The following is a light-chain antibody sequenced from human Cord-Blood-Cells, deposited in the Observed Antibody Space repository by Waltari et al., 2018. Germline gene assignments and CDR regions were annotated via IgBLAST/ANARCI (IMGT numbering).Light chain of an antibody. CDR1: QRISSY. CDR3: QHIYTPPYP. J-gene: IGKJ2*01. Sequence: DIKMNKYPSSLSAAVGERGTSTCRASQRISSYLNLYQQKPGKAPKLLIYAASSLQSGVPSRFSGIGSGTDFTLTISSLHPEDFATYYCQHIYTPPYPFAPGTKLEIK. CDR2: AAS. V-gene: IGKV1-39*01.